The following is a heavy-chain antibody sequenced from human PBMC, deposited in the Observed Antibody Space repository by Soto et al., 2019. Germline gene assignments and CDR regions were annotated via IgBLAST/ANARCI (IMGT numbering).Heavy chain of an antibody. CDR2: IKSTTDGGTT. CDR3: ITQFNDGQTNGGVAY. J-gene: IGHJ4*02. V-gene: IGHV3-15*01. CDR1: GFTFSNAW. D-gene: IGHD1-1*01. Sequence: EVQLVESGGGLVKPGGSLRLSCAASGFTFSNAWMSLVRQAPGKGLEWVGRIKSTTDGGTTDYAASVKGRFTISRDDSKTTLYLQMNRMKAEDTAVYYCITQFNDGQTNGGVAYCGQGTLVTVSS.